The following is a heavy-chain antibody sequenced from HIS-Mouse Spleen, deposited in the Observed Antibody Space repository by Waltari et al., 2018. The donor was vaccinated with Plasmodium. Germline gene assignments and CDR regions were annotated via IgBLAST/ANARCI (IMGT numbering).Heavy chain of an antibody. V-gene: IGHV1-2*02. CDR1: GYTFTGYY. CDR2: INPNSGGT. Sequence: QVQLVQSGAEVKKPGASVKVSCKASGYTFTGYYMHWVRQAPGQGLGWMGWINPNSGGTNHAQKFQGRVTMTRDTSISTAYMELSRLRSDDTAVYYCARDLAAAGHFDYWGQGTLVTVSS. D-gene: IGHD6-13*01. J-gene: IGHJ4*02. CDR3: ARDLAAAGHFDY.